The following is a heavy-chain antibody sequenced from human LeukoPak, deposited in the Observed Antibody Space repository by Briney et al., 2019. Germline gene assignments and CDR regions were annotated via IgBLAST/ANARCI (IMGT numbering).Heavy chain of an antibody. CDR2: IKQDGSET. V-gene: IGHV3-7*01. CDR3: ARDQGIMFFDS. Sequence: GGALRLSCSASGYTFSNYWMSWVRQAPGKGLEYVANIKQDGSETYYVDSVKGRFTISRDNAKNSLYLQMNSLRVEDTAVYYCARDQGIMFFDSWGQGTLVTVSS. D-gene: IGHD2-21*01. J-gene: IGHJ4*02. CDR1: GYTFSNYW.